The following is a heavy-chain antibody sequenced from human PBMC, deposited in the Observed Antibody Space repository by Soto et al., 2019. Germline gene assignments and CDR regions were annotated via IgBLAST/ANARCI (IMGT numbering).Heavy chain of an antibody. Sequence: GGSLRLSCAASGFAFSSYWMSWVRQAPGKGLEWVANIKQDGSKKYYVDPVKGRFTISRDNAKNSLYLQMNSLRAEDTAVYYCARREQWLVHGFDYWGQGTLVTVSS. CDR1: GFAFSSYW. CDR3: ARREQWLVHGFDY. J-gene: IGHJ4*02. CDR2: IKQDGSKK. D-gene: IGHD6-19*01. V-gene: IGHV3-7*01.